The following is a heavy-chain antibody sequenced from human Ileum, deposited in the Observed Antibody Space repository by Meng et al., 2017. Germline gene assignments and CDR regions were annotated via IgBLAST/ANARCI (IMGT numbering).Heavy chain of an antibody. CDR2: INPKSGIR. CDR1: GYTFTDYY. D-gene: IGHD6-13*01. V-gene: IGHV1-2*06. Sequence: QVQLVQSGAEVKKPGASVKGSCKTSGYTFTDYYIKWLRQAPGQGLEWMGRINPKSGIRHYAQKFQGRVTMTSDTSTSTAYMEVSGLTPDDTAVYYCSGASSSSYLGYWGQGTLVTVSS. CDR3: SGASSSSYLGY. J-gene: IGHJ4*02.